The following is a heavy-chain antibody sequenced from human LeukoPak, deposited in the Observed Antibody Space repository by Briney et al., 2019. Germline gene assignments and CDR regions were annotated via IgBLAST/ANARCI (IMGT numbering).Heavy chain of an antibody. CDR1: GFTFSNYW. CDR2: INSDESSA. V-gene: IGHV3-74*01. CDR3: ARGGVTRGPYYFDY. J-gene: IGHJ4*02. D-gene: IGHD2-21*02. Sequence: PGGSLRLSCAASGFTFSNYWMHWVRQAPGKGLVWVSRINSDESSASYADSVKGRFTISRDNAKNTLYLQMNSLKAEDTAVYYCARGGVTRGPYYFDYWGKGTLVTVSS.